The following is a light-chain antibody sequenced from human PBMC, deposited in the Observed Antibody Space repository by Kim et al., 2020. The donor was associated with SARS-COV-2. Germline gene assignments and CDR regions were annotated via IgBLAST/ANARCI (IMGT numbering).Light chain of an antibody. J-gene: IGLJ1*01. V-gene: IGLV2-23*02. CDR1: RNDVGGYYL. CDR2: EDT. Sequence: GQCITISCPGNRNDVGGYYLCSWYQKHPGKAPKLLIYEDTKRPSGVSTRFSGSKSGSRASLTIAGLQAEDGADYYGWLYAGSYPFLFGTGTKVTVL. CDR3: WLYAGSYPFL.